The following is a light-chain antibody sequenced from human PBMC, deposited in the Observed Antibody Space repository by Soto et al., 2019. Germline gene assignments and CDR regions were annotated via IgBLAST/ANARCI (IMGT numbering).Light chain of an antibody. CDR1: SSDVGGHNC. CDR3: SSCTTTSTFV. CDR2: DVT. V-gene: IGLV2-14*01. J-gene: IGLJ1*01. Sequence: QSALIQPASVTGSPGQSITISCTGTSSDVGGHNCASWYQQHPGRAPKLMISDVTNRPSGVSNRFSGSKSGNTASLTISGLQADDEADYYCSSCTTTSTFVFGTGTKVTVL.